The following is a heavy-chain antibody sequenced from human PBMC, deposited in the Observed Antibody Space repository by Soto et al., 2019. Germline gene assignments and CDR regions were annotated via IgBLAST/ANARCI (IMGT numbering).Heavy chain of an antibody. CDR2: NNHSGST. CDR3: ARAHRRTGLRY. CDR1: GGSFSGYY. V-gene: IGHV4-34*02. J-gene: IGHJ4*02. D-gene: IGHD1-1*01. Sequence: QVQLQQWGAGLLKPSETLSLICVVSGGSFSGYYWSWIRQPPGKGLEWIGENNHSGSTNYNPSLTSRVTISVDTSKNQFSLKLSSVTAADTAVYYCARAHRRTGLRYWGQGTLVTVSS.